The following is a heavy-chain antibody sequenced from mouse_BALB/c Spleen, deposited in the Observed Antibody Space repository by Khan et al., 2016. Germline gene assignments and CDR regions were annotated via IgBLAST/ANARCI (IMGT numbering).Heavy chain of an antibody. Sequence: EVRLQESGPGLVKPSQSLSLTCTVTGYSITSDYAWNWIRQFPGNKLEWMGYISYSGSTSYNPSLKSRISITRDTSKNQFFLQLNSVTTEDTATCCCDRLFGYYRFFDGRRAGTAVTISS. CDR3: DRLFGYYRFFDG. CDR2: ISYSGST. D-gene: IGHD2-2*01. J-gene: IGHJ1*01. V-gene: IGHV3-2*02. CDR1: GYSITSDYA.